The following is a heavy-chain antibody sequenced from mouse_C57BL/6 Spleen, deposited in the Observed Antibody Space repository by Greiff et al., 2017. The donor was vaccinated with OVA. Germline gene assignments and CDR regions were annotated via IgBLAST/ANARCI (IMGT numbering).Heavy chain of an antibody. V-gene: IGHV1-82*01. CDR1: GYAFSSSW. CDR2: IYPGDGDT. CDR3: ARSGWDYRYFDV. D-gene: IGHD1-1*02. Sequence: QVQLQQSGPELVKPGASVKISCKASGYAFSSSWMNWVKQRPGKGLEWIGRIYPGDGDTTYNGKFKGKATLTSDKSSSTAYMQLSSLTSEDSAVYFCARSGWDYRYFDVWGTGTTVTVSS. J-gene: IGHJ1*03.